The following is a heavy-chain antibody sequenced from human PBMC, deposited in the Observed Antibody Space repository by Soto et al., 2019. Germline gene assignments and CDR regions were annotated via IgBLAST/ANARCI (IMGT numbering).Heavy chain of an antibody. J-gene: IGHJ4*02. CDR3: ARDRVENLGNPDFDY. CDR1: GYTFTSYG. V-gene: IGHV1-18*01. CDR2: ISAYNGNT. D-gene: IGHD7-27*01. Sequence: ASVKVSCKASGYTFTSYGISWVRQAPGQGLEWMGWISAYNGNTNYAQKLQGRVTMTTDTSTSTAYMELRSLRSDDTAVYYCARDRVENLGNPDFDYWGQGTLVTVSS.